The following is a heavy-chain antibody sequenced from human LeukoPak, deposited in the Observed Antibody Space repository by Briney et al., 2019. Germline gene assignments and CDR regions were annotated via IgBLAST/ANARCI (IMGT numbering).Heavy chain of an antibody. CDR2: IYYGGST. V-gene: IGHV4-39*01. J-gene: IGHJ5*02. D-gene: IGHD2-15*01. CDR3: ARALGYCSGGSCTRGYNWFDP. CDR1: GGSISSSDYY. Sequence: SETLSLTCTVSGGSISSSDYYWGWIRQPPGKGLEWIVSIYYGGSTYYNPSLKSRVTISVDTSMNQFSLKLSFVTTADTAVHYCARALGYCSGGSCTRGYNWFDPWGQGTLVTVPS.